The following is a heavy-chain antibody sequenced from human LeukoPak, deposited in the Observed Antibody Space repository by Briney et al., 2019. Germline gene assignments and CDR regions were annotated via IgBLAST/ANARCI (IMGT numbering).Heavy chain of an antibody. D-gene: IGHD7-27*01. V-gene: IGHV3-48*01. CDR2: ISSGSRTI. J-gene: IGHJ4*02. Sequence: GGSLRLSCAASGFTFSSYSMNWVRQAPGRGLEWISYISSGSRTIFYADSVKGRFTISRDNAKNSLYLLMNSLRADDTAVYYCARESITGDRDFDYWGQGTLITVSS. CDR3: ARESITGDRDFDY. CDR1: GFTFSSYS.